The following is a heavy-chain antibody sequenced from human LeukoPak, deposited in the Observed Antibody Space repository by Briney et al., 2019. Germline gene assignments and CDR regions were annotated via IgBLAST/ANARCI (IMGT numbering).Heavy chain of an antibody. J-gene: IGHJ3*02. D-gene: IGHD4/OR15-4a*01. CDR2: LHYSGST. V-gene: IGHV4-39*07. Sequence: SETLSLTCTVSGGSVSSSSYYWGWIRQPPGKGLEWIGTLHYSGSTYYNTSLRSRVTISVDTSKNQFSLKLNSVTSADTAIYYCARDWDGAFDFNTFDIWGLGTMVTVSS. CDR3: ARDWDGAFDFNTFDI. CDR1: GGSVSSSSYY.